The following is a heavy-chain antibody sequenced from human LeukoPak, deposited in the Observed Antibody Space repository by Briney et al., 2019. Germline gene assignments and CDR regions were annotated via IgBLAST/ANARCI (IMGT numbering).Heavy chain of an antibody. Sequence: SETLSLTCTVSGGSINNFYWNWIRQPAGKGLEWIGRIYDSGSTQYNPSLKSRVTMSVDTSKNLFSLKLYSVTAADTAVYYCARQRPETFDYWGQGILVTVSS. CDR3: ARQRPETFDY. J-gene: IGHJ4*02. CDR1: GGSINNFY. CDR2: IYDSGST. V-gene: IGHV4-4*07.